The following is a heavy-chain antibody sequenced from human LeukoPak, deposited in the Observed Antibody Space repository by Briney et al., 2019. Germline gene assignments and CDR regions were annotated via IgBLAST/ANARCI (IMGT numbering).Heavy chain of an antibody. CDR1: GFTFSSYG. CDR3: AKDRLFGIVVVPAAFDY. Sequence: GGSLRLSCAASGFTFSSYGMHWVRQAPGKGLEWVAFIRYDGSNKYYADSVKGRFTISRDNSKNTLYLQMNSLRAEDTAVYYCAKDRLFGIVVVPAAFDYWGQGTLVTVSS. D-gene: IGHD2-2*01. CDR2: IRYDGSNK. J-gene: IGHJ4*02. V-gene: IGHV3-30*02.